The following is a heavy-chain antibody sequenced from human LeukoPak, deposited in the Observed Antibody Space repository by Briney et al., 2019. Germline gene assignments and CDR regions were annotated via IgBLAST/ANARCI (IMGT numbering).Heavy chain of an antibody. CDR3: ARGGLSSWYNYLFIYFDY. V-gene: IGHV3-21*01. Sequence: GGSLRLSCAASGFTFSSYSMNWVRQAPGKRLEWVSSISSSSSYIYYADSVKGRFTISRDNAKNSLYLQMNSLRAEDTAVYYCARGGLSSWYNYLFIYFDYWGQGTLVTVSS. CDR1: GFTFSSYS. D-gene: IGHD6-13*01. CDR2: ISSSSSYI. J-gene: IGHJ4*02.